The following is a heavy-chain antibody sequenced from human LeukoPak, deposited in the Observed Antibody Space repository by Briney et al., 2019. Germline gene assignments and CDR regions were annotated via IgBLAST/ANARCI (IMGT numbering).Heavy chain of an antibody. V-gene: IGHV1-8*01. CDR3: ARDPYSGYYGDYYYYYMDV. CDR2: MNPNSGNT. D-gene: IGHD5-12*01. Sequence: ASVKVSCKASGYTFTSYDINWVRQATGQGLEWMGWMNPNSGNTGYAQKFQGRVTMTRNTSISTAYMELSSLRAEDTAVYYCARDPYSGYYGDYYYYYMDVWGKGTTVTISS. J-gene: IGHJ6*03. CDR1: GYTFTSYD.